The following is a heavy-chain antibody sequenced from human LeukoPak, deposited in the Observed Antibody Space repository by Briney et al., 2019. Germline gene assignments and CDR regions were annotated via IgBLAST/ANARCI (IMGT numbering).Heavy chain of an antibody. J-gene: IGHJ6*02. V-gene: IGHV3-64*01. CDR2: ISSNGGST. CDR1: GFTFSSYA. CDR3: ARDPYDILSGYNGMDV. D-gene: IGHD3-9*01. Sequence: GGSLRLSCAASGFTFSSYAMHWVRQAPGKGLEYVSAISSNGGSTYYANSVKGRFTISRDNSKNTLYLQMGSLRAEDMAVYYCARDPYDILSGYNGMDVWGQGTTVTVS.